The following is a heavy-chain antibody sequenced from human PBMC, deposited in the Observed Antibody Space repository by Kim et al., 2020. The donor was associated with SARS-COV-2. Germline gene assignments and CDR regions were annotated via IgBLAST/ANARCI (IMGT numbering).Heavy chain of an antibody. CDR1: GFTFSGSA. Sequence: GGSLRLSCAASGFTFSGSAMHWVRQASGKGLEWVGRIRSKANSYATAYAASVKGRFTISRDDSKNTAYLQMNSLKTEDTAAYYCTRGSSSWYALHDYWGQGTLVTVSS. V-gene: IGHV3-73*01. CDR2: IRSKANSYAT. J-gene: IGHJ4*02. D-gene: IGHD6-13*01. CDR3: TRGSSSWYALHDY.